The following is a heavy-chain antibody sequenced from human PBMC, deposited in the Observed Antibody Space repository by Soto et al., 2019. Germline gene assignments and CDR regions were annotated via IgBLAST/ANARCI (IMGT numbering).Heavy chain of an antibody. D-gene: IGHD5-12*01. CDR3: ARPRRAHSGYDYIRLSPKRWFDS. J-gene: IGHJ5*01. Sequence: PSETLSLTCTVPGGSICSYYRSWIRQPPGKGLEWIGYIYYSGITNYNPSLKSRVTISVDTSKNQFSLNLSSVTAADTAVYYCARPRRAHSGYDYIRLSPKRWFDSCSQGTLVTVSA. CDR2: IYYSGIT. V-gene: IGHV4-59*08. CDR1: GGSICSYY.